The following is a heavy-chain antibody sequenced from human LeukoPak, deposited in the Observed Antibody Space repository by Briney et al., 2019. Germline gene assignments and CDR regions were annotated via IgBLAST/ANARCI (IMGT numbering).Heavy chain of an antibody. D-gene: IGHD5-12*01. V-gene: IGHV3-33*01. CDR2: IWNDGSHK. CDR3: ARLCGYEKGYVFDI. CDR1: GFTFSIYG. Sequence: PGGSLRLSCAASGFTFSIYGMHWVRQAPGRGLEWVAVIWNDGSHKYYADSVKGRFTISRDNSKNTPYLQMNSLRAEDTAVYYCARLCGYEKGYVFDIWGQGTMVTVSS. J-gene: IGHJ3*02.